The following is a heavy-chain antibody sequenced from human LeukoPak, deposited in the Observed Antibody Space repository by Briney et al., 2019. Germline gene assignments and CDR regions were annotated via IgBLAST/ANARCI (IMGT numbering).Heavy chain of an antibody. CDR3: ARRDWVSGAVRAFDI. V-gene: IGHV3-11*04. Sequence: GGSVRLSCVGSGFTFSDYYMSWIRQVPGKGLEWVSYISNDSVDKYYVDPVRGRFTISRDNAKKSMYLQMSGLRVEDTAVYYCARRDWVSGAVRAFDIWGQRTMVTVSS. CDR2: ISNDSVDK. D-gene: IGHD3-3*01. CDR1: GFTFSDYY. J-gene: IGHJ3*02.